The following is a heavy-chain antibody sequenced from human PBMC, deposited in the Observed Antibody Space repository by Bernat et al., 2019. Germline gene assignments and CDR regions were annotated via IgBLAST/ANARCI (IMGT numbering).Heavy chain of an antibody. CDR1: GFTFSSYS. V-gene: IGHV3-21*01. CDR3: ARDSGRGYYYYGMDV. Sequence: EVQLVESGGGLVKPGGSLRLSCAASGFTFSSYSMNWVRQAPGKGLEWVSSISSSSSYIYYADSVKGRFTISRDNAKNSWYLQMNSLRAEDTAVYYCARDSGRGYYYYGMDVWGQGTTVTVSS. D-gene: IGHD2-15*01. CDR2: ISSSSSYI. J-gene: IGHJ6*02.